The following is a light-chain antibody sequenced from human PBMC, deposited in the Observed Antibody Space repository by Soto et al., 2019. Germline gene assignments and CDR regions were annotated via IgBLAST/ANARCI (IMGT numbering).Light chain of an antibody. CDR2: GEA. CDR3: QQYGSSPGFT. Sequence: EIVLTQSPGTLSLSPGEISTLSCRASPSVSSSYLAGYQQKPGQAPRILIYGEASRANGIPDRFSGSGSGTDFTLTISRLEPEDFAVYYCQQYGSSPGFTFGPGTKVDIK. V-gene: IGKV3-20*01. CDR1: PSVSSSY. J-gene: IGKJ3*01.